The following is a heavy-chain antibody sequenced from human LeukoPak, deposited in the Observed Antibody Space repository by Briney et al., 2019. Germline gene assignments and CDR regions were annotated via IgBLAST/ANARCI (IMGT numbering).Heavy chain of an antibody. D-gene: IGHD4-11*01. CDR3: ARELAVTTKGFDY. J-gene: IGHJ4*02. CDR1: GYTFTCCY. V-gene: IGHV1-46*01. Sequence: ASVKVSCKASGYTFTCCYMHWVRQAPGQGLEWMGIINPSGGSTSYAQKFQGRVTMTRDMSTSTVYMELSSLRSEDTAVYYCARELAVTTKGFDYWGQGTLVTVSS. CDR2: INPSGGST.